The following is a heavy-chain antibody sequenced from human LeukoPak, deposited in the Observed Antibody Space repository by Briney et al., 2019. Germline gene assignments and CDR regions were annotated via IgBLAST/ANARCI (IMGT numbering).Heavy chain of an antibody. CDR2: IKQDGSEK. CDR3: ARDRGYSGYDPARYFDY. J-gene: IGHJ4*02. D-gene: IGHD5-12*01. V-gene: IGHV3-7*01. CDR1: GFTFSSYW. Sequence: GGSLRLSCAASGFTFSSYWMSWVRQAPGKGLEWVANIKQDGSEKYYVDSVKGRFTTSRDNAKNSLYLQMNSLRAEDTAVYYCARDRGYSGYDPARYFDYWGQGTLVTVSS.